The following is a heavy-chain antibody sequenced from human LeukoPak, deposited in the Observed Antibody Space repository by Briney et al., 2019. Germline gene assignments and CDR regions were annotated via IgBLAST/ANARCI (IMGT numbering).Heavy chain of an antibody. J-gene: IGHJ4*02. CDR2: INEDGGEN. V-gene: IGHV3-7*03. Sequence: PGGSLRLSCVASGFNFNNYWMAWVRQAPGKGLEWVANINEDGGENHYLDSVKGRFTMSRDNAKKSVYLQINSLRAEDTAVYYRVRLFGGNSLFDYWGQGTLVTVSS. CDR1: GFNFNNYW. CDR3: VRLFGGNSLFDY. D-gene: IGHD4-23*01.